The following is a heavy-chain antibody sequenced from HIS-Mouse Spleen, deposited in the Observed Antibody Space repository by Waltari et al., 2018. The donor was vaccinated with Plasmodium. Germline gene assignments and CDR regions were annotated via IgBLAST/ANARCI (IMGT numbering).Heavy chain of an antibody. J-gene: IGHJ2*01. CDR1: GFTFRSYW. V-gene: IGHV3-7*01. Sequence: EVQLVESGGGLVQTGVSLRLSCAASGFTFRSYWMSWVRQAPGKGLEWVANIKQDGSEKYYVDSEKCRFTISEDNAKKSLNLQRNGLRAEDTAVYYCASSWYWYFDLWGRGTLVTVSS. CDR2: IKQDGSEK. D-gene: IGHD6-13*01. CDR3: ASSWYWYFDL.